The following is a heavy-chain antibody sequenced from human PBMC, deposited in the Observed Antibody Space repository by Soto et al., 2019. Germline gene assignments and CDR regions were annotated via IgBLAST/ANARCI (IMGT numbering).Heavy chain of an antibody. J-gene: IGHJ6*03. CDR3: ARDGYPNYYYYYMDV. CDR2: ISAYNGNT. D-gene: IGHD5-12*01. Sequence: ASVKVSCKASGYTFTSYGISWVRQAPGQGLEWMGWISAYNGNTNYAQKLQGRVTMTTDTSTSTAYMELRSLRSDDTAVYYCARDGYPNYYYYYMDVWGKGTTVTVSS. CDR1: GYTFTSYG. V-gene: IGHV1-18*01.